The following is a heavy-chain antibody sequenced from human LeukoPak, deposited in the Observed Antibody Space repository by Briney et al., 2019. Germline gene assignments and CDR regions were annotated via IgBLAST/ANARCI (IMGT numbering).Heavy chain of an antibody. CDR3: ARALTTLTYEGY. Sequence: GGPLRLSCAASGFTFSSYTMHWIRQAPGKGLEWVSSISGSNSYIFYADSVKGRFTVSRDNAKDSLYLQMNSLRAEDTAVYYCARALTTLTYEGYWGQGTLVTVSS. D-gene: IGHD1-1*01. V-gene: IGHV3-21*01. CDR1: GFTFSSYT. CDR2: ISGSNSYI. J-gene: IGHJ4*02.